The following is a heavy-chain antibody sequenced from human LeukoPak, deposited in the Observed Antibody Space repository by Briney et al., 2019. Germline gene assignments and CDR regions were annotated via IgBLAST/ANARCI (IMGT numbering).Heavy chain of an antibody. V-gene: IGHV4-59*01. CDR2: IYYSGST. CDR1: GGSISSYY. CDR3: ARAQLRYFDWLLYGPREAFDI. Sequence: SETLSLTCTVSGGSISSYYWSWIRQPPGKGLEWIGYIYYSGSTNYNPSLKSRVTISVDTSKNQFSLKLSSVTAADTAVYYCARAQLRYFDWLLYGPREAFDIWGQGTTVTVSS. J-gene: IGHJ3*02. D-gene: IGHD3-9*01.